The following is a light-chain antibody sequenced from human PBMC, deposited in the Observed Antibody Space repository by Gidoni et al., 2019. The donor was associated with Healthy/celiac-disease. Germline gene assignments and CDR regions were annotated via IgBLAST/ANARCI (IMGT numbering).Light chain of an antibody. J-gene: IGKJ3*01. CDR2: GAS. CDR3: QQYNNWPPFT. V-gene: IGKV3-15*01. Sequence: EIVLTQSPATLSVSPGERATLSCRASQSVSSNLAWYQQKPGQAPRLLIDGASTRATGIPARFSGSGSGTEFTLTISSLQSEDFAVYYCQQYNNWPPFTFGPXTKVDIK. CDR1: QSVSSN.